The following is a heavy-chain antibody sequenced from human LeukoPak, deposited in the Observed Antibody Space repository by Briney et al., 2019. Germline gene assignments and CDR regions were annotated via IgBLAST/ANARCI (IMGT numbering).Heavy chain of an antibody. J-gene: IGHJ4*02. D-gene: IGHD3-16*02. CDR1: GYTLTELS. CDR3: ATFFRFEDYVWWSYRPPSFDY. Sequence: ASVKVSCKVSGYTLTELSMHWVRQAPGKGLEWMGGFDPEDGETIYAQKFQGRVTMTEDTSTDTAYMELSSLRSEDTAVYYCATFFRFEDYVWWSYRPPSFDYWGQGTLVTVSS. V-gene: IGHV1-24*01. CDR2: FDPEDGET.